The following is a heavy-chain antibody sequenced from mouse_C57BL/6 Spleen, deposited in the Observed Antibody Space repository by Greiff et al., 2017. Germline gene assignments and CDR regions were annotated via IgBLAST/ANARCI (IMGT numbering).Heavy chain of an antibody. V-gene: IGHV14-2*01. CDR3: STAQARGYAMDY. D-gene: IGHD3-2*02. J-gene: IGHJ4*01. CDR2: IDPEDGET. CDR1: GFNIKDYY. Sequence: EVQLVESGAELVKPGASVKLSCTASGFNIKDYYMHWVKQRPEQGLEWIGRIDPEDGETKYAPKFPGKATITADTSSNTAYLQLSSLTSEDTAVYYCSTAQARGYAMDYWGQGTSVTVSS.